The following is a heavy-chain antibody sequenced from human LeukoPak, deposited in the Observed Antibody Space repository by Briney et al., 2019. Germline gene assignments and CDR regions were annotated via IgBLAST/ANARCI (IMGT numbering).Heavy chain of an antibody. Sequence: GGSLRLSCADSEFTFSSYAMTWVRQAPGKGLEWVSGISDSGHSTYYADSVKGRFTIARDNSKDTLYLQMNSLRAEDTAIYYCAKGAAASPSWFLSYRVNWGQGTLVTVSS. V-gene: IGHV3-23*01. CDR2: ISDSGHST. J-gene: IGHJ4*02. CDR3: AKGAAASPSWFLSYRVN. CDR1: EFTFSSYA. D-gene: IGHD6-6*01.